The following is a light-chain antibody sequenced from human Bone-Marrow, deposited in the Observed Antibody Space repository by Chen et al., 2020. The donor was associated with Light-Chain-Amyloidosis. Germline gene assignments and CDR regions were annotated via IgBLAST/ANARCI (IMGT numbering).Light chain of an antibody. CDR2: RDT. J-gene: IGLJ2*01. Sequence: SYELTQPPSVSVSPGQTPRITYSGDELPTKNAYRYQQKPGQAPVLVINRDTERPSGISERFTGSSSGTTATMIISGDQAEDEADYHCQSADSTGTYDVIFGGGTKLTVL. V-gene: IGLV3-25*03. CDR1: ELPTKN. CDR3: QSADSTGTYDVI.